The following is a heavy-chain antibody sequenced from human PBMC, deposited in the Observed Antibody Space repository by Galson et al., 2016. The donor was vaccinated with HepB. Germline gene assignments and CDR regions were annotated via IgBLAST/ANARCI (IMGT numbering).Heavy chain of an antibody. CDR1: GFTFDDYA. CDR2: ISWNSGSI. V-gene: IGHV3-9*01. Sequence: SLRLSCAASGFTFDDYAMHWVRQAPGKGLEWVSGISWNSGSIGYADSVKGRFTISRDNAKNSLYLQMNSLRAEDTALYYCVKGLYSSGYYGTFDYWGQGTLVTVSS. J-gene: IGHJ4*02. D-gene: IGHD3-22*01. CDR3: VKGLYSSGYYGTFDY.